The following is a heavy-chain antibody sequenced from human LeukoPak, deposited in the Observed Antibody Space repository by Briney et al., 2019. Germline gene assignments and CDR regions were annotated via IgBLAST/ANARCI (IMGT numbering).Heavy chain of an antibody. J-gene: IGHJ4*02. D-gene: IGHD6-13*01. V-gene: IGHV4-39*01. Sequence: SSETLSPTCTFSGGSINSNNYYWGWIRQPPGKGLEWIGSIYYSGSTYYNPSLKSRVTISLDTSKNQFSLKLSSVTAADTAVYFCARQGRQQLVPEFDYWGQGTLVTVSS. CDR2: IYYSGST. CDR1: GGSINSNNYY. CDR3: ARQGRQQLVPEFDY.